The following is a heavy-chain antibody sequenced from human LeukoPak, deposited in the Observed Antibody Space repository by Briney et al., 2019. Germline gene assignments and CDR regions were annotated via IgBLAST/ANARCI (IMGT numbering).Heavy chain of an antibody. Sequence: GGSLRLSCAASGFTFSSYSMTWVRQAPGKGLEWVSSISSSSSYIYYADSVKGRFTISRDNAKNSLYLQMNSLRAEDTAVYYCARRPIAAAGNWFDPWGQGTLVTVSS. D-gene: IGHD6-13*01. J-gene: IGHJ5*02. CDR2: ISSSSSYI. CDR1: GFTFSSYS. V-gene: IGHV3-21*01. CDR3: ARRPIAAAGNWFDP.